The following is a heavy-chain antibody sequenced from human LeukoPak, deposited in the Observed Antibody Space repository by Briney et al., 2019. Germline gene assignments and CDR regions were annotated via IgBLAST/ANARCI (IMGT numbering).Heavy chain of an antibody. D-gene: IGHD3/OR15-3a*01. Sequence: PGGSLRLSCAASGFTFTNHWMSWVRQAPGKGLEWVANINQDGSEKFYVDSVKGRFTISRDNAKNSLYLQMNSLRAEDTAVYFCAKRGVVIRVILVGFHKEAYYFESWGQGALVTVSS. CDR2: INQDGSEK. CDR1: GFTFTNHW. CDR3: AKRGVVIRVILVGFHKEAYYFES. V-gene: IGHV3-7*03. J-gene: IGHJ4*02.